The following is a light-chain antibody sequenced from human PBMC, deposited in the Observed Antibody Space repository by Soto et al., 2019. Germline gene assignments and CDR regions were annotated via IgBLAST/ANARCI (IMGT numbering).Light chain of an antibody. CDR1: QSVSSN. V-gene: IGKV3-15*01. Sequence: EIVMTQSPATLSVSPGETATFSCRASQSVSSNLGWYQQKPGQAPRLLIYGASTRATGIPARFSGSGSGTEFTLTISSLQSEDFAVYSCQQYNTWPITFGQGTRLEIK. CDR3: QQYNTWPIT. J-gene: IGKJ5*01. CDR2: GAS.